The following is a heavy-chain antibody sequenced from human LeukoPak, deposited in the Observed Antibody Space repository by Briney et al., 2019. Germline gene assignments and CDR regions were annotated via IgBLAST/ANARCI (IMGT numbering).Heavy chain of an antibody. J-gene: IGHJ4*02. Sequence: PGGSLSLSCAASGFTFSSYSMNWVRQAPGKGLEWVSSISSSSSYIYYADSVKGRFTISRDNAKNSLYLQMNSLRAEDTAVYYCARALRTGTFQLDYWGQGTLVTVSS. CDR3: ARALRTGTFQLDY. CDR1: GFTFSSYS. V-gene: IGHV3-21*01. CDR2: ISSSSSYI. D-gene: IGHD1-1*01.